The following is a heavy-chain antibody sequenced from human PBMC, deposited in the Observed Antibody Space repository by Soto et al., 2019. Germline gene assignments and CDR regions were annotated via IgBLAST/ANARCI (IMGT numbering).Heavy chain of an antibody. D-gene: IGHD2-15*01. J-gene: IGHJ4*02. Sequence: SETLSLTCAVYGGSFSGYYWSWIRQPPGKGLEWIGEINHSGSTNYNPSLKSRVTISVDTSKNQFSLELSSVTAADTAVYYCARANCSGGSCYSYFDYWGRGTLVTVSS. V-gene: IGHV4-34*01. CDR2: INHSGST. CDR3: ARANCSGGSCYSYFDY. CDR1: GGSFSGYY.